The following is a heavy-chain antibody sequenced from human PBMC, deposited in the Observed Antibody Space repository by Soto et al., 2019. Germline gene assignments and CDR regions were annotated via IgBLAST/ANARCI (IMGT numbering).Heavy chain of an antibody. V-gene: IGHV3-33*01. Sequence: AGGSLRLSCAASGFTFSSYGMHWVRQAPGKGLEWVAVIWYDGSNKYYADSVKGRFTISRDNSKNTLYLQMNSLRAEDTAVYYCARDSRSYGSSSWPDYWGQGTLVTVSS. CDR3: ARDSRSYGSSSWPDY. CDR1: GFTFSSYG. CDR2: IWYDGSNK. J-gene: IGHJ4*02. D-gene: IGHD6-13*01.